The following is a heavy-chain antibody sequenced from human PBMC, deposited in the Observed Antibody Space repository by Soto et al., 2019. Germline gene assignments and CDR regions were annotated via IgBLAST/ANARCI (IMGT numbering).Heavy chain of an antibody. CDR3: ARYNAASGTYYFDY. Sequence: SETLSLTCAVFGASVLSTYWWSWVRQPPGKGPEWIGEINHRGSANYNPSLKSRVTMSLDISKSQFSLRLTSVTAADTAVYFCARYNAASGTYYFDYWGRGALVTVS. CDR2: INHRGSA. D-gene: IGHD6-13*01. V-gene: IGHV4-4*02. CDR1: GASVLSTYW. J-gene: IGHJ4*02.